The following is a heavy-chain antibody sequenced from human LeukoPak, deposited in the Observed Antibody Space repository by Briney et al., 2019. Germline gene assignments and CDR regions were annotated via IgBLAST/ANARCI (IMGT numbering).Heavy chain of an antibody. J-gene: IGHJ4*02. CDR3: ARENGYKYDY. Sequence: SETLSLTCTVSGYSISSGYYWGWIRQPPGKGLEWIGGIYHSGSTYYNPSLKSRVTISVDTSKNQFSLKLRSVTAADTAVYYCARENGYKYDYWGQGTLVTVSS. V-gene: IGHV4-38-2*02. CDR1: GYSISSGYY. CDR2: IYHSGST. D-gene: IGHD5-24*01.